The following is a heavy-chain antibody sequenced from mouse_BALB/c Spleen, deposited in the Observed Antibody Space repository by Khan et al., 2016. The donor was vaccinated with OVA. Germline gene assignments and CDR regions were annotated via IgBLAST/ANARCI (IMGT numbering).Heavy chain of an antibody. D-gene: IGHD1-2*01. CDR3: ARSNYFGYTFAY. CDR2: ISPGSGDT. Sequence: QVQLQQSGAELARPGASVKLSCKASGYTFTDYYINWVKQRTGQGLEWIGEISPGSGDTYYNEKFKGKATLTADKSSTTAYMQLSSLTSEASAVYFRARSNYFGYTFAYWGQGTLVTVSA. V-gene: IGHV1-77*01. CDR1: GYTFTDYY. J-gene: IGHJ3*01.